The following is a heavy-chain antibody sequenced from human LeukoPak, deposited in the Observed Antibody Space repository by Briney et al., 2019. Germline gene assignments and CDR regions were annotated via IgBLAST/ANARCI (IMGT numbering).Heavy chain of an antibody. CDR3: ARQAVITAFDI. CDR1: GGSISSHY. Sequence: SETLSLTCTVSGGSISSHYWSWIRQPPGKGLEWIGYIYYSGSTNYNPSLKSRVTISVDTSKNQFSLKLSSVTAADTAVCCCARQAVITAFDIWGQGTMVTVSS. D-gene: IGHD3-22*01. J-gene: IGHJ3*02. V-gene: IGHV4-59*11. CDR2: IYYSGST.